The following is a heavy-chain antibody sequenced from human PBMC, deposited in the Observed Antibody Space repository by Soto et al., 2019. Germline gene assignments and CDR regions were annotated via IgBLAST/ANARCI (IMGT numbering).Heavy chain of an antibody. Sequence: SETLSLTCTVSGGSISSNYWTWIRQPPGKGLEWIGYVYNSGSTNYNPSLKSRVTISEDTSNSQFSLKVNYMTAADTAVYYCARYRREAVAGYTLDNWGQGILVTVSS. D-gene: IGHD6-13*01. CDR1: GGSISSNY. V-gene: IGHV4-59*01. J-gene: IGHJ4*02. CDR2: VYNSGST. CDR3: ARYRREAVAGYTLDN.